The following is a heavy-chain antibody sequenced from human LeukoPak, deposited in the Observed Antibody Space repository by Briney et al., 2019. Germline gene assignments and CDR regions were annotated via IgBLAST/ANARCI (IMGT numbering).Heavy chain of an antibody. CDR3: ARVPTAVTTVYFDY. CDR1: GFTVSSNY. D-gene: IGHD4-17*01. J-gene: IGHJ4*02. CDR2: IYSGGST. Sequence: GGSLRLSCAASGFTVSSNYMSWVRQAPGKGLEWVSGIYSGGSTYYADSVKGRFTISRDNSKNTLYLQMNSLRAEDTAVYYCARVPTAVTTVYFDYWGQGTLVTVSS. V-gene: IGHV3-53*01.